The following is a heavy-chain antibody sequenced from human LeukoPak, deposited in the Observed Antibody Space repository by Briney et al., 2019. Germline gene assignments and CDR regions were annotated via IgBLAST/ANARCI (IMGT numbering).Heavy chain of an antibody. CDR2: IRSSSSYI. D-gene: IGHD2-21*01. CDR1: GFTFSTFD. Sequence: PGGSLRLPCAASGFTFSTFDMNWVGQAPGKGLEWASSIRSSSSYIYYADSVKGRFTISRDNAKNSLYLQMNSLRVEDTAVYYCARSGGEGGWYFDLWGRGTLVTVSS. J-gene: IGHJ2*01. CDR3: ARSGGEGGWYFDL. V-gene: IGHV3-21*01.